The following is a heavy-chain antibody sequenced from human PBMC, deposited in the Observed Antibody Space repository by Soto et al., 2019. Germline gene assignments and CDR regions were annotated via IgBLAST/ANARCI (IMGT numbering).Heavy chain of an antibody. D-gene: IGHD3-22*01. V-gene: IGHV1-24*01. CDR2: YDPDDDEI. Sequence: QVHLVQSGAEVKKPGASVKVSCKVFGYSVTDAPLHWVRQVPGNGLEWMAGYDPDDDEISYAQICQGRVTMTEETPTGTAFMELSSPRSEHTAVYYSAIRRTGCGYYCSAFELWGQGTLVTV. J-gene: IGHJ4*02. CDR1: GYSVTDAP. CDR3: AIRRTGCGYYCSAFEL.